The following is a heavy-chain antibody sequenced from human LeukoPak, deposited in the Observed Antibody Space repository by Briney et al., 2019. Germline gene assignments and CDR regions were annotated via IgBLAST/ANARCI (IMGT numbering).Heavy chain of an antibody. J-gene: IGHJ4*02. CDR1: GGTFSSYA. CDR3: ARGCSGGSCSDY. Sequence: SVKVSCKASGGTFSSYAISWVRQAPGQGLEWMGGIIPIFGTANYAQKFQGRVTITADKSTSTAYMELSSLRSEDTAVYYCARGCSGGSCSDYWGQGTLVTDSS. CDR2: IIPIFGTA. V-gene: IGHV1-69*06. D-gene: IGHD2-15*01.